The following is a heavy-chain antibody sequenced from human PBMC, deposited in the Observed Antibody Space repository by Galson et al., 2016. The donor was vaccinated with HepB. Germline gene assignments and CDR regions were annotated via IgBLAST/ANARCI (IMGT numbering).Heavy chain of an antibody. CDR1: GFTFSSYW. CDR2: INSDGSNT. CDR3: ARGPYGDYVIDY. Sequence: SLRLSCAASGFTFSSYWMHWVRQAPGKGLVWVSRINSDGSNTACADSVKGRFTISRDNAKNTLYLRMNSLRGEDTAVYYCARGPYGDYVIDYWGQGTLVTVSS. D-gene: IGHD4-17*01. V-gene: IGHV3-74*01. J-gene: IGHJ4*02.